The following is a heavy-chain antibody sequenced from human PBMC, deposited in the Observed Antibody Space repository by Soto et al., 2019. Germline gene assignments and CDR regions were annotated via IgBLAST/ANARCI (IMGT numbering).Heavy chain of an antibody. J-gene: IGHJ4*02. Sequence: EVQLVESGGGFVKPGESLRLSCAGTGFTFSNAWMNWVRQALGKGLEWVGRIYSKAEGGATDYTAPVKGRFTISRDDSKNTVHLQMNGLETEDTAVYYCSTGRYFDYWGQGTLVTVSP. CDR1: GFTFSNAW. V-gene: IGHV3-15*07. CDR2: IYSKAEGGAT. CDR3: STGRYFDY.